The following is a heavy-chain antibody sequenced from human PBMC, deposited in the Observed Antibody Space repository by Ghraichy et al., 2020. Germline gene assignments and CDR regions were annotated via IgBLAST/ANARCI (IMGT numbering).Heavy chain of an antibody. D-gene: IGHD2-21*02. CDR3: ARGWGRFDY. Sequence: GGSLRLSCAASGFAYSSYWMNWVRQAPGKGLEWVAYIKYDGSAEYYEDSVKGRFAISRDNTKNSLFLQMNSLRAEDTAVYYCARGWGRFDYWGQGTLVTVSS. CDR2: IKYDGSAE. V-gene: IGHV3-7*01. CDR1: GFAYSSYW. J-gene: IGHJ4*02.